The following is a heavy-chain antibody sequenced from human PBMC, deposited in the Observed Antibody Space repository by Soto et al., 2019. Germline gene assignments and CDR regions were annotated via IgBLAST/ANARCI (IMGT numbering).Heavy chain of an antibody. CDR1: GFTFSSYS. CDR3: ATGATGVSLDIDY. J-gene: IGHJ4*02. CDR2: IISSSSTI. Sequence: GGSLRLSCAASGFTFSSYSMNWVRQAPGKGLEWVSYIISSSSTIYYADSVKGRFTISRDNAKNSLYLQMNSLRDEDTAVYYCATGATGVSLDIDYWGQGTLVTVSS. V-gene: IGHV3-48*02. D-gene: IGHD5-12*01.